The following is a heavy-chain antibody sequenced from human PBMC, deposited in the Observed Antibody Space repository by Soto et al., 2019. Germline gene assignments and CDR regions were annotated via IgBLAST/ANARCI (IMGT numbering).Heavy chain of an antibody. Sequence: SDTPHLTCSVYGGAFSGYYWSWIRQPPGKGLEWIGEINHSGSTNYNPSLKSRVTISVDTSKNQFSLKLSSVTAADTAVYYCASARAYRSSSEVCDYWCQVTPVTVS. V-gene: IGHV4-34*01. CDR1: GGAFSGYY. J-gene: IGHJ4*02. CDR3: ASARAYRSSSEVCDY. CDR2: INHSGST. D-gene: IGHD6-6*01.